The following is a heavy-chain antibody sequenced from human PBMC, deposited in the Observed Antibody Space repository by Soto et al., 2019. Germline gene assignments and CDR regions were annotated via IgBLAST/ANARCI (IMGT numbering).Heavy chain of an antibody. V-gene: IGHV4-39*01. J-gene: IGHJ4*02. CDR3: ARHGEDSSGRYLDY. Sequence: QLQLQESGPGLVKPSETLSLTCTVSGGSISSSSYYWGWIRQPPGKGLAWIGSIYYSGSTYYNPSLKSRVTISVDTSKNQFSLKLSSVTAADTAVYYCARHGEDSSGRYLDYWGQGTLVTVSS. D-gene: IGHD3-22*01. CDR1: GGSISSSSYY. CDR2: IYYSGST.